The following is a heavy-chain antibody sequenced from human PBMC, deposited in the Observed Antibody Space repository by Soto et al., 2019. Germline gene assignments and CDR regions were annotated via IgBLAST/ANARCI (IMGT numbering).Heavy chain of an antibody. CDR3: VRGGYSSSWYDF. CDR1: GFTFSSYG. Sequence: QVQLVESGGGVVQPGRSLRLSCAASGFTFSSYGMHWVRQAPGKGLEWVAVIWYDGSNKYYADSVKGRFTISRDNSKITLYLKMNSLRAEDTAVYYCVRGGYSSSWYDFWGQGTLVTVSS. D-gene: IGHD6-13*01. CDR2: IWYDGSNK. V-gene: IGHV3-33*01. J-gene: IGHJ5*01.